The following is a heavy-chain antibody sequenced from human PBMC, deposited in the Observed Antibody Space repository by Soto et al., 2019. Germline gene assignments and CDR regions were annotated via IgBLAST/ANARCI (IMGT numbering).Heavy chain of an antibody. J-gene: IGHJ4*02. D-gene: IGHD1-26*01. V-gene: IGHV1-46*01. CDR3: ASLGAIELHFDY. Sequence: ASVKVSCKASGYTFTSYYMHWVRQAPGQGLEWMGIINPSGGSTSYAQKFQGRVTMTRDTSTSTVYMELSSLRSEDTAVYYCASLGAIELHFDYWGQGTLVTVSS. CDR1: GYTFTSYY. CDR2: INPSGGST.